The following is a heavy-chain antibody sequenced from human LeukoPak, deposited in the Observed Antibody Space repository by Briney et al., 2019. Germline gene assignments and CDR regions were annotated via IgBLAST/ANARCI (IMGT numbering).Heavy chain of an antibody. CDR1: GDSISSNTW. D-gene: IGHD4-17*01. J-gene: IGHJ4*02. V-gene: IGHV4-4*02. Sequence: PSETLSLTCAVSGDSISSNTWWGWVRQSPGKGLEWIGEISHPDITNYNPSLKSRVTISVDKSKNQFSLKLSSVTAADTAVYYCARGTTRALLYYFDYWGQGTLVTVSS. CDR3: ARGTTRALLYYFDY. CDR2: ISHPDIT.